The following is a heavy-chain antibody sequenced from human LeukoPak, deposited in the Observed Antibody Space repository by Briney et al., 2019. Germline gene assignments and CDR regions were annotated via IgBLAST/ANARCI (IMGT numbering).Heavy chain of an antibody. J-gene: IGHJ3*02. CDR1: GGTFSSYA. CDR2: IIPIFGTA. V-gene: IGHV1-69*06. Sequence: SVTVSCKASGGTFSSYAISWVRQAPGQGLEWMGGIIPIFGTANYAQKFQGRVTITADKSTSTAYMELSSLRSEDTAVYYCARDTPSTGDAFDIWGQGTMVTVSS. D-gene: IGHD4-17*01. CDR3: ARDTPSTGDAFDI.